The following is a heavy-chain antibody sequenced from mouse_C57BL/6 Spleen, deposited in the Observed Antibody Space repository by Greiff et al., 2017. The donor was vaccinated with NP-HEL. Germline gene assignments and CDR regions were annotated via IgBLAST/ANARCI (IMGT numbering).Heavy chain of an antibody. CDR1: GYTFTSYW. Sequence: VHLPPPGAELVMPGASVKLSCKASGYTFTSYWMHWVKQRPGQGLEWIGEIDPSDSYTNYNQKFKGKSTLTVDKSSSTAYMQLSSLTSEDSAVYYCARGGYSNYVDYWGQGTTLTVSS. J-gene: IGHJ2*01. CDR3: ARGGYSNYVDY. CDR2: IDPSDSYT. V-gene: IGHV1-69*01. D-gene: IGHD2-5*01.